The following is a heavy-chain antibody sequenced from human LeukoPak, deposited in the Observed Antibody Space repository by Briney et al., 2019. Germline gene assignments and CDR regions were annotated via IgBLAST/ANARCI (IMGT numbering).Heavy chain of an antibody. J-gene: IGHJ6*03. CDR3: ARFSGPGMQHYYYYMDV. D-gene: IGHD3-10*01. CDR1: GFSVSMKY. V-gene: IGHV3-53*01. CDR2: IFSGGTT. Sequence: PGGSLRLSCAASGFSVSMKYMTWARQAPGKGLEWVSVIFSGGTTYYADSVKGRFTVSRDNSKNMMYLQMNSLRAEDAAVYYCARFSGPGMQHYYYYMDVWGTGTTVTVSS.